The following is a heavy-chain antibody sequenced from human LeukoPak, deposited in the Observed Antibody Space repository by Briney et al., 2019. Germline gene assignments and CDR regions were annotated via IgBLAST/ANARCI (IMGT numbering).Heavy chain of an antibody. Sequence: SETLSLTCTVSGESISSSSYYWAWIRQPPGKRLEWIGSIYFSGSTYYNPSLKSRVTISVDTSKNQLALKLSSVTAADTAVYYCAKYGSGSYYWFDPWGQGIRVTVSS. CDR2: IYFSGST. D-gene: IGHD3-10*01. J-gene: IGHJ5*02. V-gene: IGHV4-39*01. CDR1: GESISSSSYY. CDR3: AKYGSGSYYWFDP.